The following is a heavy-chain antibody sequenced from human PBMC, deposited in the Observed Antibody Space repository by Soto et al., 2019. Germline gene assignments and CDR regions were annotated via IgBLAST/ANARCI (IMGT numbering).Heavy chain of an antibody. CDR3: ARRLRPGSANRYGFDS. V-gene: IGHV4-59*08. D-gene: IGHD2-15*01. Sequence: QVQLQESGPGLVKPSETLSLTCTVSGGSISTYYCSWIRQPPGKGLEWIGYIYSNGITNYNPSLKGRLTIPVDTCNNRFLLILNSPTASDTAVSYSARRLRPGSANRYGFDSWGQGSLVTVSS. CDR1: GGSISTYY. J-gene: IGHJ5*01. CDR2: IYSNGIT.